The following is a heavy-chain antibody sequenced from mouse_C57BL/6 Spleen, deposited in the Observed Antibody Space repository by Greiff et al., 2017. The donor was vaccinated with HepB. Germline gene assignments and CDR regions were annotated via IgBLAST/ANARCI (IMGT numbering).Heavy chain of an antibody. D-gene: IGHD2-1*01. CDR2: IDPSDSYT. J-gene: IGHJ3*01. V-gene: IGHV1-50*01. CDR1: GYTFTSYW. Sequence: QVQLKQPGAELVKPGASVKLSCKASGYTFTSYWMQWVKQRPGQGLEWIGEIDPSDSYTNYNQKFKGKATLTVDTSSSTAYMQLSSLTSEDSAVYYCARWGNSLAYWGQGTLVTVSA. CDR3: ARWGNSLAY.